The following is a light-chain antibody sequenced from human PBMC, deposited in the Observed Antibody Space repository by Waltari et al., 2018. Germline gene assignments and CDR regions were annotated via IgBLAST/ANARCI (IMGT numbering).Light chain of an antibody. CDR3: SSYAGSNNVV. CDR2: EVS. V-gene: IGLV2-8*01. J-gene: IGLJ2*01. CDR1: SSDVGRYNY. Sequence: QSALTQPPSASGSPGQSVTISCTGTSSDVGRYNYVSWYLQHPGKAPKLMIYEVSKRPSGVPARLSGSKSGNTASLTVSGLQAEDEADYYCSSYAGSNNVVFGGGTKLTVL.